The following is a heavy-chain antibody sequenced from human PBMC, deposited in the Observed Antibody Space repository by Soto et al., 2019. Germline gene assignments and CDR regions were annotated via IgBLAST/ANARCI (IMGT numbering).Heavy chain of an antibody. CDR2: ITGEGTNT. CDR1: GFAFSSYW. CDR3: ARDGGYGTPFDY. Sequence: EVQLVQSGGGLVQPGGSLRLSCAASGFAFSSYWLHWVRQAPGKGLMIVPRITGEGTNTAYATSVKGRFTISRDNAKNMVYLQMDSLKAEDTAVYYCARDGGYGTPFDYWGQGALVTVSS. D-gene: IGHD5-12*01. V-gene: IGHV3-74*01. J-gene: IGHJ4*02.